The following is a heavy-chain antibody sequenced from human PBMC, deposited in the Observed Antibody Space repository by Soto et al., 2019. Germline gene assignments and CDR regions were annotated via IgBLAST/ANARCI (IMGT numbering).Heavy chain of an antibody. V-gene: IGHV1-8*01. J-gene: IGHJ4*02. CDR3: ARRAETNGWNGFGADKYYFDF. D-gene: IGHD1-1*01. CDR2: MNPNTGNS. CDR1: GYTFTSYD. Sequence: ASVNGSCKASGYTFTSYDIYWVRQNTGQGLEWMGWMNPNTGNSGYAQKFQGRVTMTSDTSISTAHMELSSLRSDDTAVYYCARRAETNGWNGFGADKYYFDFWGQGTLVTVSS.